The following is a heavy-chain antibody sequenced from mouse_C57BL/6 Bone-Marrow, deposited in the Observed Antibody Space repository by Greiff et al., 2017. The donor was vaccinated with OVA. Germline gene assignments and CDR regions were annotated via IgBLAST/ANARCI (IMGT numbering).Heavy chain of an antibody. CDR3: ARDYYYGSSYRSWYFDV. Sequence: VQLQQSGPGLVKPGASVKISCKASGYTFTDYYINWVKQRPGQGLEWIGWIFPGSGSTYYNEKFKGKATLTVDKSSSTAYMLLSSLTSEDSAVYFCARDYYYGSSYRSWYFDVWGTGTTVTVSS. CDR1: GYTFTDYY. V-gene: IGHV1-75*01. CDR2: IFPGSGST. J-gene: IGHJ1*03. D-gene: IGHD1-1*01.